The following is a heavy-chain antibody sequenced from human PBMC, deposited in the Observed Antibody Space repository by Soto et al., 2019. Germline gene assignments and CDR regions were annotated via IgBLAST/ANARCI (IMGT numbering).Heavy chain of an antibody. D-gene: IGHD3-16*01. J-gene: IGHJ5*02. CDR1: GGSINSGDYY. Sequence: QVQLQESGPGLVKPSQTLYLTCTVSGGSINSGDYYWSWIRQPPGKGLEWIGYIYYSGSTYYNPSLKSRVSISADTSKNQFSLKLSSVTAADTAVYYCARAKGLVTFTTSWFDPWGQGTLVTVSS. CDR2: IYYSGST. V-gene: IGHV4-30-4*01. CDR3: ARAKGLVTFTTSWFDP.